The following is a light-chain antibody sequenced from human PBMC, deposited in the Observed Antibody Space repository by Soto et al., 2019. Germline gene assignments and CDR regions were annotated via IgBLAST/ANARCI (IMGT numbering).Light chain of an antibody. CDR2: DVS. CDR3: SSYASNGDVL. CDR1: SSDVGTYEY. Sequence: QSALTQPASVSGSPGQSITISCTGTSSDVGTYEYVSRYQHHPGKAPKLMIYDVSNRPSGVSDRFSDSKSGNTASLTISGLQAEGEADYYCSSYASNGDVLFGGRTKLTVL. J-gene: IGLJ2*01. V-gene: IGLV2-14*03.